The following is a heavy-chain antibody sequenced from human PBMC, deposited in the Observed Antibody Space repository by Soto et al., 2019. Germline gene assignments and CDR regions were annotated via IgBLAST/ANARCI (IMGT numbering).Heavy chain of an antibody. J-gene: IGHJ3*02. V-gene: IGHV1-18*04. CDR3: ARDGITIFGVVIELVATGRAAFDI. Sequence: ASVKVSCKASGYTFTSYGISWVRQAPGQGLEWMGWISAYNGNTNYAQKLQGRVTMTTDTSTSTAYMELGSLRSDDTAVYYCARDGITIFGVVIELVATGRAAFDIWGQGTMVTVSS. CDR2: ISAYNGNT. D-gene: IGHD3-3*01. CDR1: GYTFTSYG.